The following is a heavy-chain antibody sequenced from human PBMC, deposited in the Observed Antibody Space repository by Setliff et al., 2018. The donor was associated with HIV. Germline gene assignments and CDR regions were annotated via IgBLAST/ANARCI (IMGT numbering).Heavy chain of an antibody. V-gene: IGHV4-31*01. CDR3: ARLRYYDSSDYLDY. D-gene: IGHD3-22*01. CDR1: GGSISSGGYY. Sequence: SETLSLTCAVSGGSISSGGYYWSWIRQHPGKGLEWIGYIYYSGSTYYNPSLKSLVTISVDTSKNQFSLKLSSVTAADTAVYYCARLRYYDSSDYLDYWGQGTLVTVSS. J-gene: IGHJ4*02. CDR2: IYYSGST.